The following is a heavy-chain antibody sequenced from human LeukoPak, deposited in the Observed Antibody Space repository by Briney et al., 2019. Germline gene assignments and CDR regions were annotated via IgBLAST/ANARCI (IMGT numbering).Heavy chain of an antibody. J-gene: IGHJ4*02. D-gene: IGHD5-24*01. V-gene: IGHV4-4*07. Sequence: SETLSLTCTVSGGSISSYHWSWIRQPAGKVLEWIGRIYTSGSTNYNPSLKSRVTMSIDTSKNQFSLKLSSVSAADTAVYYCARGDGVSLGLFDYWGQGTLVTVSS. CDR2: IYTSGST. CDR1: GGSISSYH. CDR3: ARGDGVSLGLFDY.